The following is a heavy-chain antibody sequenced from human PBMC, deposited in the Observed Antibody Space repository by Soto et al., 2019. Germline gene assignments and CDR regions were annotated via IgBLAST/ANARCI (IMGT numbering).Heavy chain of an antibody. D-gene: IGHD2-15*01. CDR2: IKRKTDRGVT. V-gene: IGHV3-15*07. CDR3: TTDLPLSTKWSNDF. J-gene: IGHJ4*02. CDR1: GFTFSDAW. Sequence: GGSLRLSCAASGFTFSDAWMNWVRQAPGKGLEWVARIKRKTDRGVTDYAAPVKGRFTISRDDSKNMVFLQMNSLKTEDTGIYYCTTDLPLSTKWSNDFWGQGALVTVSS.